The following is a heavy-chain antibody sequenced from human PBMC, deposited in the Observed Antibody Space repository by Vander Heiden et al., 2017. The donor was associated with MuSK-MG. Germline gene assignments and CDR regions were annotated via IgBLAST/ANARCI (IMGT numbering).Heavy chain of an antibody. D-gene: IGHD2-2*01. CDR2: IYYSGST. Sequence: ERLEEWGAGLVRPSGTLSLTCTVSGGSISSYYWSWIRQPPGKGLEWIVYIYYSGSTNYNPSLKSRVTISVDTSKNQFSLKLSSAPAADTAVYYCARHNPAVGGRWWGVAVPAGIRGAEFFQHWGQGTLVTVS. CDR3: ARHNPAVGGRWWGVAVPAGIRGAEFFQH. J-gene: IGHJ1*01. CDR1: GGSISSYY. V-gene: IGHV4-59*08.